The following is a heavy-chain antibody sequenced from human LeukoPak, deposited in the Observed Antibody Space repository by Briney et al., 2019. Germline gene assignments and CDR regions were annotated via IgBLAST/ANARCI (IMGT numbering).Heavy chain of an antibody. J-gene: IGHJ5*01. Sequence: SETLSLTCTVSNGPISTYYWSWIRQPPGKRLEWIGYISYSGGTNYNPSLKSRVTISVDTSKNQFSLKLTSVTAADTALYYCARADDRSGYFGGRFDSWGQGTLVTVSS. D-gene: IGHD3-22*01. CDR3: ARADDRSGYFGGRFDS. V-gene: IGHV4-59*01. CDR2: ISYSGGT. CDR1: NGPISTYY.